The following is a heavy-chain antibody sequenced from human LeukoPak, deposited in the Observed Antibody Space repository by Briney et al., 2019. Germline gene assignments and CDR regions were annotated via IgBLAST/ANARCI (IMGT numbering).Heavy chain of an antibody. J-gene: IGHJ4*02. CDR2: INPNSGGT. Sequence: ASVKVSFKASGYTFTGYYMHCVRQAPGQGLEWMGWINPNSGGTNYAQKFQGRVTMTRDTSISTAYMELSRLRSDDTAVYYCARDVKARHLYYWGQGTLVTVSS. CDR3: ARDVKARHLYY. CDR1: GYTFTGYY. V-gene: IGHV1-2*02. D-gene: IGHD6-6*01.